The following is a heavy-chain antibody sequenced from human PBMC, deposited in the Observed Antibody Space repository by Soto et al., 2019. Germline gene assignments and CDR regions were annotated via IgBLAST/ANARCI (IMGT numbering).Heavy chain of an antibody. CDR3: SRPRYCTNGVCHLGWFDP. CDR2: IYYCGST. CDR1: GGSISSSSYY. Sequence: SETLSLTCTVSGGSISSSSYYWGWIRQPPGKGLEWIGSIYYCGSTYYNPSLKSRVTISVDTSKNQFSLKLSSVSAADTAVCPCSRPRYCTNGVCHLGWFDPWGHGTLVEVSS. D-gene: IGHD2-8*01. J-gene: IGHJ5*02. V-gene: IGHV4-39*01.